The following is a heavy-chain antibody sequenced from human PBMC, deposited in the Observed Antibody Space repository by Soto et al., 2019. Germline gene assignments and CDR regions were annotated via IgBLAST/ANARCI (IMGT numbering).Heavy chain of an antibody. CDR1: GDSISSKDAA. D-gene: IGHD1-26*01. Sequence: SQTLSLTCAISGDSISSKDAAWNWIRQSPSRGLEWLGRTYYRSKWSTDYAVSLKGRMTVKPDTSKNQFSLQLNSVTPEDTAVYYCARALAGSYGYWGQGTLVTVSS. CDR2: TYYRSKWST. V-gene: IGHV6-1*01. CDR3: ARALAGSYGY. J-gene: IGHJ4*02.